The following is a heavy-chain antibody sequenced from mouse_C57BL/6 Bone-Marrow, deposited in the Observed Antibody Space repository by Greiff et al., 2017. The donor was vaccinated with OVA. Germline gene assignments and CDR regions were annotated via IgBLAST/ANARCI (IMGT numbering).Heavy chain of an antibody. CDR1: GFTFSSYA. J-gene: IGHJ2*01. Sequence: EVKLVESGGGLVKPGGSLKLSCAASGFTFSSYAMSWVRQTPEKRLEWVATISDGGSYTYYPDNVKGRFTISRDNAKNNLYLQMSHLKSEDTAMYYCARGGYYFDYWGQGTTLTVSS. V-gene: IGHV5-4*03. CDR3: ARGGYYFDY. CDR2: ISDGGSYT.